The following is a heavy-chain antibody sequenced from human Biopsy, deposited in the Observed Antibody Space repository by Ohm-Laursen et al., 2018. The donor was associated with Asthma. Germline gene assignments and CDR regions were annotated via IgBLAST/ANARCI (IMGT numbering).Heavy chain of an antibody. CDR3: ARTFHFWSPYHAEHYQL. D-gene: IGHD3-3*02. Sequence: SPRLSCAASEFSFSHYPMHWVRQAPGKGLEWVAVISYHGAIKFYADSVKGRFTISRDDAKNSLYLQMNSLRAEDTAVYYCARTFHFWSPYHAEHYQLWGQGTLVTVSS. CDR2: ISYHGAIK. V-gene: IGHV3-30-3*01. CDR1: EFSFSHYP. J-gene: IGHJ1*01.